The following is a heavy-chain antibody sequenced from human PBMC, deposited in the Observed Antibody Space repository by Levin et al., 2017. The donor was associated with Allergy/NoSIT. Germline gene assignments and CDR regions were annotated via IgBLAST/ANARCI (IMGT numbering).Heavy chain of an antibody. CDR3: ARAPGEYDILTGYYRSDAFDI. D-gene: IGHD3-9*01. CDR1: GGTFSSYA. J-gene: IGHJ3*02. Sequence: ASVKVSCKASGGTFSSYAISWVRQAPGQGLEWMGGIIPIFGTANYAQKFQGRVTITADESTSTAYMELSSLRSEDTAVYYCARAPGEYDILTGYYRSDAFDIWGQGTMVTVSS. CDR2: IIPIFGTA. V-gene: IGHV1-69*13.